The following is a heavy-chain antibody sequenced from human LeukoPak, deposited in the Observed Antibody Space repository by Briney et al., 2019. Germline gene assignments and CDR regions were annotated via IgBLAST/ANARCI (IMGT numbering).Heavy chain of an antibody. CDR2: ISGGGST. CDR1: GFTFSSYE. Sequence: PGGSLRLSCAASGFTFSSYEMNWVRQAPGKGLEWVSAISGGGSTYYADSVKGRFIISRDNSKNTVYLQLNSLRAEDTAVYYCARGGDTIGSIRSSFDIWGQGTMVTVSS. J-gene: IGHJ3*02. D-gene: IGHD3-22*01. V-gene: IGHV3-53*01. CDR3: ARGGDTIGSIRSSFDI.